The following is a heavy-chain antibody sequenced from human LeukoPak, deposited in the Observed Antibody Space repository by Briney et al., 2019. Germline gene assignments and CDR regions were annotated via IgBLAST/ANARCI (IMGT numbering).Heavy chain of an antibody. V-gene: IGHV1-69*13. J-gene: IGHJ4*02. CDR2: IIPIFGTA. CDR1: GGTFSSYA. Sequence: SVKVSCKASGGTFSSYAISWVRQAPGQGLEWMGGIIPIFGTANYAQKFQGRVTITADESTSTAYMELSSLRSEDTAVYYCARDGRVYCDTLDMYYFDYWGRGTLVTVSS. D-gene: IGHD4-17*01. CDR3: ARDGRVYCDTLDMYYFDY.